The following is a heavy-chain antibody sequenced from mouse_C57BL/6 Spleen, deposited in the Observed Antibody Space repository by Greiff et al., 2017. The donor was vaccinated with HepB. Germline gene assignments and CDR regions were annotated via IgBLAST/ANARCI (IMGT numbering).Heavy chain of an antibody. CDR2: ISSGGSYT. CDR1: GFTFSSYG. J-gene: IGHJ2*01. D-gene: IGHD2-4*01. V-gene: IGHV5-6*01. Sequence: EVKLLESGGDLVKPGGSLKLSCAASGFTFSSYGMSWVRQTPDQRLEWVATISSGGSYTYYPDSVKGRFTITRDKATNTRYLQMSSLKSEDTTMFYCARQGYYDYYGSYFDYWGQGTTLTVSS. CDR3: ARQGYYDYYGSYFDY.